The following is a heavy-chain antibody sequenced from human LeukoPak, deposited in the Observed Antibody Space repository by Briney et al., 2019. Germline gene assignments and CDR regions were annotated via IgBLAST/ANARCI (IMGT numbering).Heavy chain of an antibody. Sequence: GASLRLSCAASGFTFSSYAMSWVRQAPGKGLEWVSAISGSGGSTYYADFVKGRFTISRDNSKNTLYLQMNSLRAEDTAVYYCASPTISGSYYPGRDYWGQGTLVTVSS. V-gene: IGHV3-23*01. D-gene: IGHD1-26*01. CDR1: GFTFSSYA. CDR2: ISGSGGST. J-gene: IGHJ4*02. CDR3: ASPTISGSYYPGRDY.